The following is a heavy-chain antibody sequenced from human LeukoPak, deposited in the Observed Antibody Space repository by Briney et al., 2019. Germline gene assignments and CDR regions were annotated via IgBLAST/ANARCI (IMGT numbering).Heavy chain of an antibody. J-gene: IGHJ2*01. CDR2: IYYSGIT. V-gene: IGHV4-59*01. Sequence: SETLSLTCTVSGGSISSYYWSWIRQPPGKGLEWIGYIYYSGITIYNPSLKSRITISVDTSKNQFSLKLSSVTAADTAFYYCARAEVVIAALWYFDLWGRGTLVTVSS. CDR1: GGSISSYY. CDR3: ARAEVVIAALWYFDL. D-gene: IGHD2-21*01.